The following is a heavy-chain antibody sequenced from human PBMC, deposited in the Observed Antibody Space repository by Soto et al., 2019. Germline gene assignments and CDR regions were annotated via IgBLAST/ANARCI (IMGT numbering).Heavy chain of an antibody. Sequence: QITLKESGPTLVKPTQTLTLTCTFSGFSLSTSGVGVGWIRQPQGKALEWLALIYWDDDKRYSPSLKRRLTITKDTSKNQVVLTMTNMDPADTATYYCAHRPSYCSGGSCYSGFDYWGQGTLVTVSS. CDR1: GFSLSTSGVG. CDR3: AHRPSYCSGGSCYSGFDY. CDR2: IYWDDDK. V-gene: IGHV2-5*02. D-gene: IGHD2-15*01. J-gene: IGHJ4*02.